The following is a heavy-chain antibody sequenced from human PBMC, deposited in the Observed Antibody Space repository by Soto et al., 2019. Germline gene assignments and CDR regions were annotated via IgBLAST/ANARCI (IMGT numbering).Heavy chain of an antibody. CDR2: IYYGGST. Sequence: QVQLQESGPGLVKPSETLSLTCTVSGGSISSYYWSWIRQPPGKGLEWIGYIYYGGSTNYNPSLNSRVTISVDTSKNQSSLKLSSVTAADTAVYYCARGTIVATSLDYWGQGTLVTVSS. J-gene: IGHJ4*02. CDR3: ARGTIVATSLDY. D-gene: IGHD5-12*01. CDR1: GGSISSYY. V-gene: IGHV4-59*01.